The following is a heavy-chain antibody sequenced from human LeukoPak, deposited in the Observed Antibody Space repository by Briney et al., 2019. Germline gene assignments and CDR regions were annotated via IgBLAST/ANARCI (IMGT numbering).Heavy chain of an antibody. CDR1: GYSFTSYW. D-gene: IGHD6-13*01. CDR3: ARQLAAADYFDY. V-gene: IGHV5-51*01. J-gene: IGHJ4*02. CDR2: IYPGGSDT. Sequence: GESLKISCKGSGYSFTSYWIGWVRPMPGKGLELMGIIYPGGSDTRYSPSFQGQVTISAAKSISTAYLQWSSLKASDTAMYYCARQLAAADYFDYWGQGTLVTVSS.